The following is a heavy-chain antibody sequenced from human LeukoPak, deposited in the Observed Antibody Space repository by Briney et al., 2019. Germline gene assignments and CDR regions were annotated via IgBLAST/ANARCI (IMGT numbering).Heavy chain of an antibody. CDR3: AKEGSIVVVPAARGFDY. V-gene: IGHV3-30-3*01. CDR2: ISYDGSNK. J-gene: IGHJ4*02. Sequence: PGGSLRLSCAASGFSFTSYSMNWVRQAPGKGLEWVAVISYDGSNKYYADSVKGRFTISRDNSKNTLYLQMNSLRAADTAVYYCAKEGSIVVVPAARGFDYWGQGTLVAVSS. D-gene: IGHD2-2*01. CDR1: GFSFTSYS.